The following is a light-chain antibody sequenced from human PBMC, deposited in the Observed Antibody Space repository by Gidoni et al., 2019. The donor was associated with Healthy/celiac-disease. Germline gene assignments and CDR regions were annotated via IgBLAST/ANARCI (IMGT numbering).Light chain of an antibody. Sequence: SYELTQPPSVSVSPGQTASITCSGDKVGDKYACWYQQKPGQSPVLVIYQDSKRPSGIPERFSGSNSGNTATLTISGTQAMDEADYYCQAWDSSTSNWVFGGGTKLTVL. CDR3: QAWDSSTSNWV. CDR1: KVGDKY. V-gene: IGLV3-1*01. CDR2: QDS. J-gene: IGLJ3*02.